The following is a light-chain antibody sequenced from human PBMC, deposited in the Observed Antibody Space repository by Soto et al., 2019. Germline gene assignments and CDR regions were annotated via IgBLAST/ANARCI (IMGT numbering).Light chain of an antibody. J-gene: IGKJ4*01. CDR2: AAS. CDR1: QSVPNNY. V-gene: IGKV3D-20*02. Sequence: EIVLTQSPGTLSLSPGERATLSCRASQSVPNNYLAWYQHKPGQAPRLLIYAASSRAAGTPDRFSGSGSGTDFTLTISSLEPEDFAVYYCQQRSNWPPGLTFGGGTKVDIK. CDR3: QQRSNWPPGLT.